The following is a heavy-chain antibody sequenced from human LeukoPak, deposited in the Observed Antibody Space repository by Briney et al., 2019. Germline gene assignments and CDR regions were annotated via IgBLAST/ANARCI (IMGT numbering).Heavy chain of an antibody. Sequence: GGSLRLSCAASGFALSTYWMSWVRQAPGKGLEWVANIKQDGSEKYYVDSVKGRFTISRDNAKNSLYLQMNSLRAEDTAVYHCARSGYSSAWYAGASGHWGQGTLVTVSS. CDR3: ARSGYSSAWYAGASGH. V-gene: IGHV3-7*01. CDR1: GFALSTYW. D-gene: IGHD6-19*01. CDR2: IKQDGSEK. J-gene: IGHJ4*02.